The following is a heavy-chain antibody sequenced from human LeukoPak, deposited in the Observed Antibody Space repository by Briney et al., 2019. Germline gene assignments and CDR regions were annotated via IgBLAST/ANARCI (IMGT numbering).Heavy chain of an antibody. J-gene: IGHJ5*02. CDR2: IYSGGST. Sequence: PGGSLRLSCAASGFTVSSNYMSWVRQAPGKGLEWVSVIYSGGSTYYADSVEGRFTISRDNSKNTLYLQMNSLRAEDTAVYYCARGNYDSSGYYYWFDPWGQGTLVTVSS. CDR1: GFTVSSNY. D-gene: IGHD3-22*01. CDR3: ARGNYDSSGYYYWFDP. V-gene: IGHV3-53*01.